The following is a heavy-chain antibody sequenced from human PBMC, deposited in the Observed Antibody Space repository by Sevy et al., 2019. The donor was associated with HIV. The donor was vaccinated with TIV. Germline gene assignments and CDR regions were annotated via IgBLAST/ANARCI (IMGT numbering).Heavy chain of an antibody. V-gene: IGHV3-33*08. CDR2: IFSDGTTK. Sequence: GGSLRLSCAASGFTFSSYVMTWVRQAPGKGLEWVAAIFSDGTTKYYGDSVKGRFTISRDNSKNTLYLQMSRLTGEDTAVYYCSRESGSDWYVDHWGQGTLVTVSS. D-gene: IGHD2-21*02. CDR1: GFTFSSYV. J-gene: IGHJ4*02. CDR3: SRESGSDWYVDH.